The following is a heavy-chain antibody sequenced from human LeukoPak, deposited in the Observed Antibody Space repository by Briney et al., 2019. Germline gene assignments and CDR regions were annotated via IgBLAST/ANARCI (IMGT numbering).Heavy chain of an antibody. V-gene: IGHV1-18*01. CDR1: GYTFTSYG. D-gene: IGHD3-16*02. CDR2: ISAYNGNT. Sequence: ASVKVSCKASGYTFTSYGISWVRQAPGQGLEWMGWISAYNGNTNYAQKLQGRVTMTTDTSTSTAYMELRSLRSDDTAVYYCATQTYYDYVWGSYRNPLYYFDYWGQGTLVTVSS. J-gene: IGHJ4*02. CDR3: ATQTYYDYVWGSYRNPLYYFDY.